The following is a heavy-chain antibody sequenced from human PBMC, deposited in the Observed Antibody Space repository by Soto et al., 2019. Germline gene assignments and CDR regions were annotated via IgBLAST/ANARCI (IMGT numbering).Heavy chain of an antibody. D-gene: IGHD2-21*01. CDR3: AGGDGYRISDY. Sequence: PSETLSLTCAVSGCSFNYYYWNWIRQPPGKGLEWIGHVYYTGRTNYNPSLKSRVTISMDSSKNQFSLKMSSVTTADTALYYCAGGDGYRISDYWGQGTRVTVSS. V-gene: IGHV4-59*01. J-gene: IGHJ4*02. CDR1: GCSFNYYY. CDR2: VYYTGRT.